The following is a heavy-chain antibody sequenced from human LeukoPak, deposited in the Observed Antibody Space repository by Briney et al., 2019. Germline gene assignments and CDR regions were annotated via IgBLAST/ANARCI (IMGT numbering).Heavy chain of an antibody. J-gene: IGHJ6*02. CDR1: GFTVNNNY. CDR3: AIRSGWYYGMDV. V-gene: IGHV3-53*01. D-gene: IGHD6-19*01. CDR2: IYGGGDT. Sequence: PGGSLRLSCAASGFTVNNNYISWVGQAPGKGRGCVSIIYGGGDTYYADSVKGRFTISRDNSKNTLYLQMNSLRAEDTAVYYCAIRSGWYYGMDVWGQGTTVTVSS.